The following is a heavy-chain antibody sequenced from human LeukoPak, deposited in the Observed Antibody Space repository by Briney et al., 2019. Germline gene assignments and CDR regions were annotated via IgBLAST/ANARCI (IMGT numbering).Heavy chain of an antibody. CDR2: INHSGST. CDR3: ARGPYSSRHFDY. J-gene: IGHJ4*02. D-gene: IGHD6-13*01. CDR1: GGSFSGYY. Sequence: SETLSLTCAVHGGSFSGYYWSWIRQPPGKGLEWIGEINHSGSTNYNPSLKSRVTISVDTSKRQFSLKLSSVTAADTAVYYCARGPYSSRHFDYWGQGTLVTVSS. V-gene: IGHV4-34*01.